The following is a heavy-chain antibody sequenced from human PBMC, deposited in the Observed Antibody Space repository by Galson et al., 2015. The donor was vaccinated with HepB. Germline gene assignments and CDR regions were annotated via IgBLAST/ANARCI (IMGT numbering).Heavy chain of an antibody. CDR3: ARDFWSGYYPIGYYYGMDV. J-gene: IGHJ6*02. Sequence: SLRLSCAASGFTFSNYKMNRVRQAPGKGLEWISYISSSGIIYDADSVKGRFTISRDNAKNSLYLQMNSLRAEDTAVYYCARDFWSGYYPIGYYYGMDVWGQGTTVTVSS. CDR2: ISSSGII. CDR1: GFTFSNYK. D-gene: IGHD3-3*01. V-gene: IGHV3-48*03.